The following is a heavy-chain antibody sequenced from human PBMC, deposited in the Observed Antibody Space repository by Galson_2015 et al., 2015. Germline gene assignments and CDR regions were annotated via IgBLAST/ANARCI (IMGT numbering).Heavy chain of an antibody. D-gene: IGHD6-19*01. V-gene: IGHV3-21*01. CDR3: ARAPAVAAGIDY. CDR2: ISSSSSYI. J-gene: IGHJ4*02. CDR1: GFTSSSSS. Sequence: SLRLSCAASGFTSSSSSMNWVRQAPGKGLEWVSSISSSSSYIYYADSVKGRFTISRDNAKNSLYLQMNSLRAEDTAVYYCARAPAVAAGIDYWGQGTLFTVSS.